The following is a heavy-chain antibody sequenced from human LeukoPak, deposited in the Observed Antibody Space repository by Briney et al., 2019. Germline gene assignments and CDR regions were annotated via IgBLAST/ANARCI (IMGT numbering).Heavy chain of an antibody. Sequence: EASVKVSCKASGYTFSNYGISWVRQAPGQGLEWMGWISAYNGNTNYAQKLQGRVTMTTDTSTSTAYMELRSLRSDDTAVYFCARDGKHSSSWSEFDYWGQGTLVTVSS. CDR3: ARDGKHSSSWSEFDY. D-gene: IGHD6-13*01. V-gene: IGHV1-18*01. CDR2: ISAYNGNT. J-gene: IGHJ4*02. CDR1: GYTFSNYG.